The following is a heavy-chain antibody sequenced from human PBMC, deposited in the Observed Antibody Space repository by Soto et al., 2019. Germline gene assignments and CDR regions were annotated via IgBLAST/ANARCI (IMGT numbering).Heavy chain of an antibody. D-gene: IGHD2-15*01. CDR2: IRNKANNYAT. V-gene: IGHV3-73*02. J-gene: IGHJ5*02. Sequence: EVQLVESGGGLVQPGGSLKLSCAASGFTFSGSAMHWVRQASGKGLEWVGRIRNKANNYATAYAASVKGRFTISRDDSKNTAFLQMNSLKTKDTAVYYCTSHAPEDMIRTWGQGTLVTVSS. CDR3: TSHAPEDMIRT. CDR1: GFTFSGSA.